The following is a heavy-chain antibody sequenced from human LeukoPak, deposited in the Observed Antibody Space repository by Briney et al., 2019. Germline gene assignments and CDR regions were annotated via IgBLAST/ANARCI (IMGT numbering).Heavy chain of an antibody. V-gene: IGHV3-7*01. Sequence: GGSLRLSCIVSGVAIGSSWMSWVRQSPGKGLEWVANVNPGGSVQNYVDSVKGRFTISRDNAKNSLYLRMNNLRVEDTAVYYCASTFPYCSEDDCAVGGQGTLVTVSS. CDR2: VNPGGSVQ. J-gene: IGHJ1*01. CDR1: GVAIGSSW. D-gene: IGHD2-15*01. CDR3: ASTFPYCSEDDCAV.